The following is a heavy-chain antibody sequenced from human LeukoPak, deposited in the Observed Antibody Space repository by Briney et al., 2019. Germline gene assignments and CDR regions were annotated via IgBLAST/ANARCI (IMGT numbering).Heavy chain of an antibody. Sequence: GGSLRLSCAASGFTLSSYGMHWVRQAPGKGLEWVAVISYDGSNKYYADSVKGRFTISRDNSKNTLYLQMNSLRAEDTAVYYCAKDISRWLQSRFDYWGQGTLVTVSS. CDR2: ISYDGSNK. J-gene: IGHJ4*02. CDR3: AKDISRWLQSRFDY. D-gene: IGHD5-24*01. V-gene: IGHV3-30*18. CDR1: GFTLSSYG.